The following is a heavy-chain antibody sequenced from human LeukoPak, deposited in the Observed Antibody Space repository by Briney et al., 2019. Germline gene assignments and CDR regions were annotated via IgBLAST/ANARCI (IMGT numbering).Heavy chain of an antibody. CDR3: ARRTSRGHYFDY. V-gene: IGHV4-39*01. CDR2: IYYSGST. Sequence: SETLSLTCTVSGGSISSSTYYWGWIRQSPGKGLEWIVSIYYSGSTYYNPSLKSRVTISVDTSKNQFSLELNSVTAADTAVHYCARRTSRGHYFDYWGQGTLVTVSS. D-gene: IGHD3-16*01. J-gene: IGHJ4*02. CDR1: GGSISSSTYY.